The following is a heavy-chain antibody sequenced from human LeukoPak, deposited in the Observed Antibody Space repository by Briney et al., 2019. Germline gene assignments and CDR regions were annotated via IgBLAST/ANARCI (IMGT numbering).Heavy chain of an antibody. V-gene: IGHV1-18*01. CDR3: ARDGDYYGSGSYLGSDY. J-gene: IGHJ4*02. D-gene: IGHD3-10*01. CDR2: ISAYNGNT. CDR1: GYTFTSYG. Sequence: ASVKVSCKASGYTFTSYGISWVRQAPGQGLEWMGWISAYNGNTNYAQKLQGRVTMTTDTSTSTAYMELRSLRSDDTAVYYCARDGDYYGSGSYLGSDYWGQGTLVTVSS.